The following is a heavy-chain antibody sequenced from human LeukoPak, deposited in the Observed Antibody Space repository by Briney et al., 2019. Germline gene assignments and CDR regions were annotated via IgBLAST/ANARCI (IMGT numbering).Heavy chain of an antibody. Sequence: GASVKVSCKASGYTFTGYYMYWVRQAPGQGLEWMGWINPNSGGTNYAQKFQGRVTMTRDTSISTAYMELSRLRSDDTAVYYCARGAAAAGHYYMDVWGKGTTVTISS. CDR1: GYTFTGYY. J-gene: IGHJ6*03. CDR3: ARGAAAAGHYYMDV. V-gene: IGHV1-2*02. CDR2: INPNSGGT. D-gene: IGHD6-13*01.